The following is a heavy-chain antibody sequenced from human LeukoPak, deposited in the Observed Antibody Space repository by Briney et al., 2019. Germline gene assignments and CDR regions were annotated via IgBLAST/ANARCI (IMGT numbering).Heavy chain of an antibody. CDR2: INPNSGGT. CDR3: ARERYSSSYDY. J-gene: IGHJ4*02. Sequence: GASVNVSCKASGYTFTGYYMHWLRQAPGQGLEWMGWINPNSGGTNYAQKFQGRVTMTRDTSISTAYMELSRLRSDDTAVYDCARERYSSSYDYWGQGTLVTVSS. D-gene: IGHD6-19*01. V-gene: IGHV1-2*02. CDR1: GYTFTGYY.